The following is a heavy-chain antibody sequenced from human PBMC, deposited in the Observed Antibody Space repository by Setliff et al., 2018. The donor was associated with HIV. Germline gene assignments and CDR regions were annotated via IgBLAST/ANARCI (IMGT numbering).Heavy chain of an antibody. CDR1: GDSVYSRSYY. V-gene: IGHV4-39*07. D-gene: IGHD3-10*01. CDR3: ARVGSWHYGGRVLDF. Sequence: PSETLSLTCAVFGDSVYSRSYYWGWIRQSPGKGLEWIGSMYYKGNTYYKPSLRSRISISSDTSRNLVSLRLRSVTAADTAVYYCARVGSWHYGGRVLDFWGQGTLVTVSS. CDR2: MYYKGNT. J-gene: IGHJ4*02.